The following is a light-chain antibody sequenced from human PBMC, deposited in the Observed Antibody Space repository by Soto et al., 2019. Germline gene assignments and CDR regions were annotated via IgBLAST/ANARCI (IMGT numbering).Light chain of an antibody. V-gene: IGLV2-14*01. CDR2: EVS. CDR3: SSFTSSSPV. J-gene: IGLJ2*01. Sequence: QSALTQPASVSGSPGQSITISCTGTSSDVGGYDYVSWYQQHPGKAPKLMIYEVSNRPSGVSTRFSGSKSGNTASLTISGLQAEDEADYYCSSFTSSSPVFGGGTQLTVL. CDR1: SSDVGGYDY.